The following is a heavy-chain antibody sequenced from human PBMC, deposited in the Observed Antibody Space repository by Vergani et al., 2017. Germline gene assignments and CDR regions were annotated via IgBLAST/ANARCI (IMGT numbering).Heavy chain of an antibody. Sequence: QLQLQESGPGLVKPSETLSLTCTVSGGSISSSSYHWGWIRQPPGKGLEWIGSIYYSGSTYYNPSLKSRVTISVDTSKNQFSLKLSSVTAADTAVYYCARLPLGRYYFDYWGQGTLVTVSS. J-gene: IGHJ4*02. CDR2: IYYSGST. D-gene: IGHD1-1*01. CDR1: GGSISSSSYH. CDR3: ARLPLGRYYFDY. V-gene: IGHV4-39*01.